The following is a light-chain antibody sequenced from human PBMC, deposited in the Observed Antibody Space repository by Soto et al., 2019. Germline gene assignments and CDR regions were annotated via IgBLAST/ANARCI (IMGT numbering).Light chain of an antibody. CDR3: QQYGASPFT. CDR2: GAS. CDR1: RDVYINA. Sequence: VVLTQSPATLSLSPGEPATLSCRASRDVYINALAWYQQKPGRTPTLLIYGASTRATGIPDRFSATGSGPEFSLTISIVEPEDFAVYYCQQYGASPFTFGPGTRVEI. V-gene: IGKV3-20*01. J-gene: IGKJ3*01.